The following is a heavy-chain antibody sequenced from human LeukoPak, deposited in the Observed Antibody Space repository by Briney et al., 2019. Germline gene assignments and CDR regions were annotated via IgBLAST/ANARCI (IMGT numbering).Heavy chain of an antibody. CDR3: VGWLRSRYYYGMDV. J-gene: IGHJ6*02. Sequence: PSETLSLTCTVSGGSISSYYWSWIRQPAGKGLEWIGRIYTSGSTNYNPSLKSRVTMSVDTSKNQFSLKLSFVTAADTAVYYCVGWLRSRYYYGMDVWGQGTTVIVSS. V-gene: IGHV4-4*07. CDR2: IYTSGST. CDR1: GGSISSYY. D-gene: IGHD5-12*01.